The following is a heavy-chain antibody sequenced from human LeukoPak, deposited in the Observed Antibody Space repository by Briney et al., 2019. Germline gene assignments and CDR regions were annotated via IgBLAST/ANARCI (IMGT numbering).Heavy chain of an antibody. Sequence: GGSLRLSCAASGFTFSSYSMNWVRQAPGKGLEWVSSISSSSSYIYYADSVKGRFTISRDNAKNSLYLQMNSLRAEDTAVYYSASLNYGAKVSGYWGQGTLVTVSS. CDR2: ISSSSSYI. J-gene: IGHJ4*02. CDR1: GFTFSSYS. D-gene: IGHD3-10*01. V-gene: IGHV3-21*01. CDR3: ASLNYGAKVSGY.